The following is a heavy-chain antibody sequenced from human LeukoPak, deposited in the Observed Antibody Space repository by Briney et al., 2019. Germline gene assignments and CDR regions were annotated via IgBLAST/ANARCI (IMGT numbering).Heavy chain of an antibody. CDR1: GFFFSTYW. Sequence: GGSLRLSCEASGFFFSTYWMAWVRQAPGKGLEWVASIKHAAIEEHYADSVKGRFTVSRDNGRNSLYLEMKSLRVEDTAVYYCSREFEPWGQGTLVIVSS. J-gene: IGHJ5*02. CDR3: SREFEP. CDR2: IKHAAIEE. V-gene: IGHV3-7*01.